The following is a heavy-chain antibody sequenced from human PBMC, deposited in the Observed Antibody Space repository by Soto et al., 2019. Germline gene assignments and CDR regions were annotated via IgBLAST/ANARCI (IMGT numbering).Heavy chain of an antibody. CDR3: ARVDYGDHDAFDI. D-gene: IGHD4-17*01. J-gene: IGHJ3*02. CDR1: GYTFTGYY. Sequence: GASVKVSCKASGYTFTGYYMHWVRQAPGQGLEWMGWINPNSGGTNYAQKFQGRVTMTRDTSISTAYMELSRLRSDDTAVYYCARVDYGDHDAFDIWAQGTVVTVSS. CDR2: INPNSGGT. V-gene: IGHV1-2*02.